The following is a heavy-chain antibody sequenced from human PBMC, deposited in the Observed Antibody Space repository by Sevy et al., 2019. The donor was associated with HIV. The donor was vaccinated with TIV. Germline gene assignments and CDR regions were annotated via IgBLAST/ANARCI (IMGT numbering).Heavy chain of an antibody. V-gene: IGHV3-72*01. CDR1: GFTFSDHY. Sequence: GGSLRLSCAASGFTFSDHYVDWVRQAPGKGLEWVGRIRNRPNTYTTEYAASVEGRFTISRDHSKNSLYLQMNSLKTEDSAVYYCVRGPNCGVGGCQQISPYCLDVWGKGATVTVSS. CDR2: IRNRPNTYTT. CDR3: VRGPNCGVGGCQQISPYCLDV. D-gene: IGHD2-21*01. J-gene: IGHJ6*03.